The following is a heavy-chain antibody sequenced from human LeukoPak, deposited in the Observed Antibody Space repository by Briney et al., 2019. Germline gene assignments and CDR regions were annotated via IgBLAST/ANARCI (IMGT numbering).Heavy chain of an antibody. Sequence: GGSLRLSCAASGFTFSSYGMHWVRQAPGKGLEWVAVIWYDGSNKYYADSVKGRFTISRDNSKNTLYLQMNSLRAEDTAVYYCEKDFWSGYFDYWGQGTLVTVSS. CDR1: GFTFSSYG. V-gene: IGHV3-33*06. CDR2: IWYDGSNK. CDR3: EKDFWSGYFDY. J-gene: IGHJ4*02. D-gene: IGHD3-3*01.